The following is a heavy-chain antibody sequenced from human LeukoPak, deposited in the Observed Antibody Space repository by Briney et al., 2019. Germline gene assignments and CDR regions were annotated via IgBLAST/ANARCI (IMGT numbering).Heavy chain of an antibody. Sequence: SETLSLTCAVYGGCFSGYYWSWIRQPPGKGLEWIGEINHSGSTNYNPSLKSRVTISVDTSKNQFSLKLSSVTAADTAVYYCARVKTSQSHAFDIWGHGTMVTVSS. CDR3: ARVKTSQSHAFDI. CDR2: INHSGST. J-gene: IGHJ3*02. CDR1: GGCFSGYY. V-gene: IGHV4-34*01.